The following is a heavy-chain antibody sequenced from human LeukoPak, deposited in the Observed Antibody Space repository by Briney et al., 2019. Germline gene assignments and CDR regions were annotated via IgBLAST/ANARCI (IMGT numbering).Heavy chain of an antibody. CDR1: GFTFSSYA. J-gene: IGHJ4*02. CDR3: AEDSIQLWYTPLWRY. CDR2: ISGSGGST. Sequence: GGSLRLSCAASGFTFSSYAMSWVHQAPGKGLEWVSAISGSGGSTYYADSVKGRFTISRDNSKNTLYLQMNSLRAEDTAVYYCAEDSIQLWYTPLWRYWGQGTLVTVSS. D-gene: IGHD5-18*01. V-gene: IGHV3-23*01.